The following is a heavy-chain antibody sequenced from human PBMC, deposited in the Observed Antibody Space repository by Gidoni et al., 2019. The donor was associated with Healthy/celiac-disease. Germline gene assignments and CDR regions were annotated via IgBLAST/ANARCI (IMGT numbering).Heavy chain of an antibody. CDR3: ARAFKGYCSSTSCYRAFDI. CDR2: IYYSGST. Sequence: QLQLQESGPGLVKPSETLSLTCPVSGGSISSSSYYWCWIRQPPGKGLEWIGSIYYSGSTYYNPSLKSRVTISVDTSKNQFSLKLSSVTAADTAVYYCARAFKGYCSSTSCYRAFDIWGQGTMVTVSS. CDR1: GGSISSSSYY. J-gene: IGHJ3*02. D-gene: IGHD2-2*01. V-gene: IGHV4-39*07.